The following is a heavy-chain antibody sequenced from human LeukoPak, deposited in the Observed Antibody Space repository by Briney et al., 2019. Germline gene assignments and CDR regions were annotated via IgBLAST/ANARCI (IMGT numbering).Heavy chain of an antibody. CDR3: AKGEGDSGHLPSDY. Sequence: GGSLRLSCAASGFTFDDYTMHWVRQAPGKGLEWVSLISWDGGSTYYADSVKGRFTISRDNSKNSLYLQMNSLRTEDTALYYCAKGEGDSGHLPSDYWGQGTLVTVSS. CDR1: GFTFDDYT. D-gene: IGHD5-12*01. CDR2: ISWDGGST. J-gene: IGHJ4*02. V-gene: IGHV3-43*01.